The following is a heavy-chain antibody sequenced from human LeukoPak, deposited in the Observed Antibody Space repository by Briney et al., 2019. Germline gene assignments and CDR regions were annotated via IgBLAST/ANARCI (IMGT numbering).Heavy chain of an antibody. CDR1: GFTFDDYA. Sequence: GGSLRLSCAASGFTFDDYAMHWVRQAPGKSLEWVSGISWNSGSIGYADSVKGRFTISRDNAKNSLYLQMNSLRAEDTALYYCAKDYGDYTVTSPNNAFDIWGQGTMVTVSS. CDR3: AKDYGDYTVTSPNNAFDI. D-gene: IGHD4-17*01. V-gene: IGHV3-9*01. J-gene: IGHJ3*02. CDR2: ISWNSGSI.